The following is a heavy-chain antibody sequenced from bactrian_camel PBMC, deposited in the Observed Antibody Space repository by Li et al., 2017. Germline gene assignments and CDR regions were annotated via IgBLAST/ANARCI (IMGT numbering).Heavy chain of an antibody. V-gene: IGHV3S40*01. CDR1: DYSTTLC. D-gene: IGHD2*01. Sequence: VQLVESGGGSARAGGTLTLSCAAAIDYSTTLCMAWFRQVPGKEREAVAAIYTGGGSTFYADSVKGRFTISQDNAKNAVYLQMNSLKPEDTAMYYCAARGPYCYTKLSVRDFTYWGQGTQVTVS. CDR2: IYTGGGST. CDR3: AARGPYCYTKLSVRDFTY. J-gene: IGHJ6*01.